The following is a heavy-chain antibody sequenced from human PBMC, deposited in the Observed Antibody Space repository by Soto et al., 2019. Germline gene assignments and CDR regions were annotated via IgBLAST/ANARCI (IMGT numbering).Heavy chain of an antibody. CDR3: ARTTEYYSRIFDY. CDR1: GDFISSYY. CDR2: IYYSGST. V-gene: IGHV4-59*01. J-gene: IGHJ4*02. Sequence: TSETLSLTCTVSGDFISSYYWSWIRQPPGKGLEWIGYIYYSGSTYYNPSLKSRVTMSVDTSKNQFSLKLSSVSAADTAVYFCARTTEYYSRIFDYWGQGTPVTVSS. D-gene: IGHD3-10*01.